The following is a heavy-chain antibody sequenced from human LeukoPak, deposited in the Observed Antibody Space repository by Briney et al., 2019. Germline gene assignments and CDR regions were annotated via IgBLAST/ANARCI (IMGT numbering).Heavy chain of an antibody. D-gene: IGHD4-11*01. Sequence: TGGSLRLSCVASGFTFSTYWMHWVRQAPGKGLVWVSRISSGGSDITYADSVKGRFTISRDNAKDALYLQMDNLSAEDTAVYYCARGGLTVTTPIDYWGQGTLVTVSS. J-gene: IGHJ4*02. CDR2: ISSGGSDI. CDR3: ARGGLTVTTPIDY. CDR1: GFTFSTYW. V-gene: IGHV3-74*01.